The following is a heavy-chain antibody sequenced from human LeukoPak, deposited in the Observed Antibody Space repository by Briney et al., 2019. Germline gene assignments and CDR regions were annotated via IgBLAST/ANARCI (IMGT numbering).Heavy chain of an antibody. CDR2: ISYDGSNK. V-gene: IGHV3-30*18. CDR1: GFTFSSYG. J-gene: IGHJ4*02. D-gene: IGHD3-3*01. Sequence: AGGSLRLSCAASGFTFSSYGMHWVRQAPGKGLEWVAVISYDGSNKYYADSVKGRFTISRDNSKNTLYLQMNSLSAEDTAVYYCAKSYDLFDYWGQGTLVTVSS. CDR3: AKSYDLFDY.